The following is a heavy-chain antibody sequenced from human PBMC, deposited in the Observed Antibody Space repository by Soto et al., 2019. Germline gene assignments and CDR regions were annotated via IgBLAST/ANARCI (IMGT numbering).Heavy chain of an antibody. CDR1: GGSISSSSYY. CDR2: IYYSGST. J-gene: IGHJ4*02. CDR3: ARGYYDILTGAFDY. D-gene: IGHD3-9*01. V-gene: IGHV4-39*01. Sequence: QLQLQESGPGLVKPSETLSLTCTVSGGSISSSSYYWGWIRQPPGKGLEWIGSIYYSGSTYYNPSLKRRVTISVDTSKTQFSLKLSSVTAADTAVYYCARGYYDILTGAFDYWGQGTLVTVSS.